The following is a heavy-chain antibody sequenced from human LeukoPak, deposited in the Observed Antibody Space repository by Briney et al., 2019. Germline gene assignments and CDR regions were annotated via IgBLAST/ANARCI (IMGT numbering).Heavy chain of an antibody. CDR2: IYSSGST. D-gene: IGHD3-9*01. CDR3: ARDGDYNILTGYFAFDI. CDR1: GGSISSGSYY. J-gene: IGHJ3*02. Sequence: SQTLSLTCTVSGGSISSGSYYWSWNRQRAGKGLEWIGRIYSSGSTNYNPSLKSRVTISVDTSKNQFSLKLNSVTAADTAVYYCARDGDYNILTGYFAFDIWGQGTMVTLSS. V-gene: IGHV4-61*02.